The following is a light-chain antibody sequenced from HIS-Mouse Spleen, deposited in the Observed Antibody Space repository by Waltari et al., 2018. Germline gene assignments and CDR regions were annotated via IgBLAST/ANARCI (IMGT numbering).Light chain of an antibody. CDR1: AFPKKS. J-gene: IGLJ2*01. CDR2: EDS. V-gene: IGLV3-10*01. CDR3: YSTDSSGNHRV. Sequence: SYELTQPPSVSVSPGQTARIPCSGDAFPKKSAYSYQQKSGLAPVLVLYEDSKRPSGIPERFSGSSSGTMATLTISGAQVEDEADYYCYSTDSSGNHRVFGGGTKLTVL.